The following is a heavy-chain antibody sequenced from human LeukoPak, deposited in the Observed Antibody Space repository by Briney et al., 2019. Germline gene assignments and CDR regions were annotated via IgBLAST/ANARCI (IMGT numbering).Heavy chain of an antibody. D-gene: IGHD2-15*01. Sequence: GGSLRLSCAASGFTFSSYGMHWVRRAPGKGLEWVAVMRNDGTNKYYADSVKGRFTISRDNSKNTVHLQMNSLRAEDTAVYYCAKDHCSRGTCYYYYYMDVWGKGTTVTVSS. J-gene: IGHJ6*03. CDR2: MRNDGTNK. CDR1: GFTFSSYG. V-gene: IGHV3-30*02. CDR3: AKDHCSRGTCYYYYYMDV.